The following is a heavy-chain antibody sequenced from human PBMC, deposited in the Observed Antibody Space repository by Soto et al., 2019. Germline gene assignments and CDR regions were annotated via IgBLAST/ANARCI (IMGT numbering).Heavy chain of an antibody. V-gene: IGHV3-7*05. Sequence: PGGSLRLSCAASGFSVSTKYMSWVRLAPGKGLEWVANINLDGSEKYYVNSVKGRFTISRDNAKNSLYLQMNGLRAEDTAVYYCARHKRVAGSVFDSWGQGTLVTVSS. CDR3: ARHKRVAGSVFDS. CDR2: INLDGSEK. CDR1: GFSVSTKY. D-gene: IGHD6-19*01. J-gene: IGHJ4*02.